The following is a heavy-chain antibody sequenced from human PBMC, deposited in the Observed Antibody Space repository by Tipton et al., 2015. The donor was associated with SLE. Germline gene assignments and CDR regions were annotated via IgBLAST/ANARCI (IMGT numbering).Heavy chain of an antibody. CDR3: ARGVGADY. V-gene: IGHV4-39*07. D-gene: IGHD1-26*01. CDR1: GGSISSRSHY. J-gene: IGHJ4*02. Sequence: TLSLTCTVSGGSISSRSHYWGWIRQPPGKGLEWIGEINHSGSTNYNPSLKSRVTMSLDTSKNQFSLKLSSVTAADTAVYYCARGVGADYWGQGTLVTVSS. CDR2: INHSGST.